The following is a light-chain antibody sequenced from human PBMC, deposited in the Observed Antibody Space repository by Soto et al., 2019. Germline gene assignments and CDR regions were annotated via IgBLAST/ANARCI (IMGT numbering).Light chain of an antibody. V-gene: IGLV1-47*01. Sequence: QPVLTQPPSASGTPGQRVTISCSGSSSNIGSNYVYWYQQLPGTAPKLLIYRNNQRPSGVPDRFSGSKSGTSASLAISGLRSEDEADYYCAAWDDSLSGPEVFGTGTKLTVL. CDR3: AAWDDSLSGPEV. J-gene: IGLJ1*01. CDR1: SSNIGSNY. CDR2: RNN.